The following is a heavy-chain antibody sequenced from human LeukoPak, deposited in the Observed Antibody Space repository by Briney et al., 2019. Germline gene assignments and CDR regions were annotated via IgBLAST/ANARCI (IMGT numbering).Heavy chain of an antibody. CDR3: ATSAATHLYWFDP. Sequence: ASVKVSCKASGYTFTGYYMHWVRQAPGQGLEWMGWINPSGGTTIYAQKFQGRVTMTRDTSTSTVYMELSSLRSEDTAVYYCATSAATHLYWFDPWGQGTLVTVSS. J-gene: IGHJ5*02. V-gene: IGHV1-46*01. D-gene: IGHD2-15*01. CDR1: GYTFTGYY. CDR2: INPSGGTT.